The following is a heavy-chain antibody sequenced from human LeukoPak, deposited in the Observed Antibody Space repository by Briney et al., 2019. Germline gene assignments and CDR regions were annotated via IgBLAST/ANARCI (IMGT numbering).Heavy chain of an antibody. J-gene: IGHJ5*02. CDR1: GYTITGYY. CDR3: ARDRVVVVAATSYWFDP. Sequence: ASVKVSCKASGYTITGYYMHWVRQAPGQGLEWMGWINPNSGGTNYAQKFQGRVTMTRDTSISTAYMELSRLRSDDTAVYYCARDRVVVVAATSYWFDPWGQGTLVTVSS. V-gene: IGHV1-2*02. CDR2: INPNSGGT. D-gene: IGHD2-15*01.